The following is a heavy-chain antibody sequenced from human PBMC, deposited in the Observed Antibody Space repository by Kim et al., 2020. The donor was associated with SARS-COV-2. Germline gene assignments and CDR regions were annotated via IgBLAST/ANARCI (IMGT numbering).Heavy chain of an antibody. Sequence: HPSPKSRVTIAGDTTKNQFSLNLSSVTAADAAVYYCARHDREGPDPFDYWGQGTLVTVSS. V-gene: IGHV4-59*08. D-gene: IGHD3-16*02. J-gene: IGHJ4*02. CDR3: ARHDREGPDPFDY.